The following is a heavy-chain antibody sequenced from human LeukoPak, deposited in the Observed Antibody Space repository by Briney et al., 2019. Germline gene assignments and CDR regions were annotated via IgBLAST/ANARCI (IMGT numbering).Heavy chain of an antibody. J-gene: IGHJ6*04. CDR1: GYSFTSYW. CDR2: IDPSDSYT. D-gene: IGHD3-10*01. CDR3: ARRYGSGSYYPYYGMDV. Sequence: GESLRISCKGSGYSFTSYWVSWVRQMPGKGLEWMGWIDPSDSYTNYRPSFQGHVTISADKSINTAYLQWSSLKASDTAMYCCARRYGSGSYYPYYGMDVWGKGTTVTVSS. V-gene: IGHV5-10-1*01.